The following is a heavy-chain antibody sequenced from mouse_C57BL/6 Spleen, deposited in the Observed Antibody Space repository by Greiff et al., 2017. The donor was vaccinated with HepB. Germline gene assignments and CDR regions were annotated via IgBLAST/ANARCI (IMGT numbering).Heavy chain of an antibody. J-gene: IGHJ1*03. CDR1: GFTFSDYG. Sequence: EVMLVESGGGLVKPGGSLKLSCAASGFTFSDYGMHWVRQAPEKGLEWVAYISSGSSTIYYADTVKGRFTISRDNAKNTLFLQMTSLRSEDTAMYYCARMGVTTFYWYFDVWGTGTTVTVSS. CDR3: ARMGVTTFYWYFDV. CDR2: ISSGSSTI. V-gene: IGHV5-17*01. D-gene: IGHD2-2*01.